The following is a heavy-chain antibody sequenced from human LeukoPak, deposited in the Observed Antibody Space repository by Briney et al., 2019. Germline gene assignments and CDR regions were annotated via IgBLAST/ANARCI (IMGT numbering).Heavy chain of an antibody. CDR1: GFTFNSYG. Sequence: GGSLRLSCAASGFTFNSYGMHWVRQAPGKGLEWVAVISSDGSNKYYADSVKGRFTISRDNSKNTMYLQVNSLRVEDMALYYCARAQYYDYLDYWGQGTRVIVSS. J-gene: IGHJ4*02. CDR2: ISSDGSNK. CDR3: ARAQYYDYLDY. V-gene: IGHV3-30*19. D-gene: IGHD3-3*01.